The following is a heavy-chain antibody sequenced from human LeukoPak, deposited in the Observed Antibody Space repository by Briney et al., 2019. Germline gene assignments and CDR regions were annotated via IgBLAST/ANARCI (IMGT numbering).Heavy chain of an antibody. CDR2: ISGSGGST. CDR3: AKDLVAKPDPYIVVVPAATPVAFDI. V-gene: IGHV3-23*01. J-gene: IGHJ3*02. D-gene: IGHD2-2*01. CDR1: GFTFSSYA. Sequence: GGSLRLSCAASGFTFSSYAMSWVRQAPGKGLEWVSAISGSGGSTYYADSVKGRFTISRDNSKNTLYLQMNSLRAEDTAVYYCAKDLVAKPDPYIVVVPAATPVAFDIWGQGTMVTISS.